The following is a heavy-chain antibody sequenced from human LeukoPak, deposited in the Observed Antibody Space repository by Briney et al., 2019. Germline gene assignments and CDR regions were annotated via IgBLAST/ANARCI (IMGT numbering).Heavy chain of an antibody. CDR3: ARHDSSSPFGYFDY. V-gene: IGHV4-59*08. J-gene: IGHJ4*02. CDR2: IYYSGST. CDR1: GDSISNYY. Sequence: SETLSLTCTVSGDSISNYYWTWIRQPPGKGLEWIGYIYYSGSTNYNPSLKSRVTISVDTSKNQFSLKLSSVTAADTAVYYCARHDSSSPFGYFDYWGQGTLVTVSS. D-gene: IGHD6-13*01.